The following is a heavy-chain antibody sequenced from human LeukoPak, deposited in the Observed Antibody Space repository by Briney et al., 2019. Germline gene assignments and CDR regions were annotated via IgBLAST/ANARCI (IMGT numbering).Heavy chain of an antibody. J-gene: IGHJ4*02. CDR3: ATSSWYRLAY. Sequence: PGGSLRLSCAASGFTFSDSFMSWVRQAPGKRLEWVGRSRNKADSYTAEYAASVKGRFTISRDESKNSLYLQISSLETEDAAVYYCATSSWYRLAYWGQGSLVTVSS. V-gene: IGHV3-72*01. D-gene: IGHD6-13*01. CDR2: SRNKADSYTA. CDR1: GFTFSDSF.